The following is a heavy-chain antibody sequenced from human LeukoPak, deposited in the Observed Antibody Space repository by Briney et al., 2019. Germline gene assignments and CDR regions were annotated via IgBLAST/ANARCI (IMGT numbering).Heavy chain of an antibody. CDR1: GYTFTGYY. CDR3: ARGGKVLNTEIRGALVSRDGFEI. J-gene: IGHJ3*02. D-gene: IGHD3-10*01. Sequence: ASVKVSCKASGYTFTGYYIHWVRQAPGQGLEWMGWINPNSGGTNYAQKFQGRVTMTRDTSISTAYMDLSRLRSDDTAVYYCARGGKVLNTEIRGALVSRDGFEIWGQGTMVTVSS. V-gene: IGHV1-2*02. CDR2: INPNSGGT.